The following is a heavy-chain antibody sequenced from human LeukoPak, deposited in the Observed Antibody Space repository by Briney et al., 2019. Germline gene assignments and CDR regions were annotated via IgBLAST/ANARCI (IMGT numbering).Heavy chain of an antibody. CDR1: GFTFSAYG. CDR3: TRDYRGKDV. CDR2: IKQDGSDK. Sequence: PGGSLRLSCAASGFTFSAYGMSWVRQAPGKGLEWVANIKQDGSDKFYADSMNGRFTISRDNAKNSVYLQMDSLRVEDTAVYYCTRDYRGKDVWGRGTTVTVSS. V-gene: IGHV3-7*01. D-gene: IGHD3-16*02. J-gene: IGHJ6*02.